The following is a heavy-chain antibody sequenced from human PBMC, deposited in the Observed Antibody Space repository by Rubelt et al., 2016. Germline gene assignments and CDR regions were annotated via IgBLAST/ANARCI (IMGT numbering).Heavy chain of an antibody. CDR2: INHSGST. V-gene: IGHV4-34*01. CDR1: GWSFSGYY. Sequence: QVQLQQWGAGLLKPSETLSLTCAVYGWSFSGYYWSWISQPPGKGLEWSGEINHSGSTNYNQSLKNRVTISDTPSKNQFSRKLSSVTAAETAGYYCARQESIDYVWGSLDYWGQGTLVTVSS. D-gene: IGHD3-16*01. CDR3: ARQESIDYVWGSLDY. J-gene: IGHJ4*02.